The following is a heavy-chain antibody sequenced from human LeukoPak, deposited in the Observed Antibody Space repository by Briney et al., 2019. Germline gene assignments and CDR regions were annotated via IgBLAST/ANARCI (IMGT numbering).Heavy chain of an antibody. D-gene: IGHD5-24*01. CDR1: GGSISSGSYY. Sequence: MSSETLSLTCTVSGGSISSGSYYWSWIRQPAGKGLEWIGRIYTSGSTNYNPSLKSRVTISVDTSKNQFSLKLSSVTAADTAVYYCARGSAGLRDDAFDIWGQGIMVTVSS. J-gene: IGHJ3*02. V-gene: IGHV4-61*02. CDR3: ARGSAGLRDDAFDI. CDR2: IYTSGST.